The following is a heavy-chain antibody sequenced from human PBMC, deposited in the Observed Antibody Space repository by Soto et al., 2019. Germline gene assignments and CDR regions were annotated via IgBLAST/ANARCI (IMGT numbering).Heavy chain of an antibody. J-gene: IGHJ6*02. CDR1: GLTFNTYP. Sequence: GSLRLSCATSGLTFNTYPMTWVRQAPGKGLEWVSSISSTAGRTSSYADSVKGRFAISRDFSDNTVYLQMNNLRVDDTAVYFCAKGVLSFHYGMEVWGQGTTVTVSS. D-gene: IGHD3-10*01. V-gene: IGHV3-23*01. CDR3: AKGVLSFHYGMEV. CDR2: ISSTAGRTS.